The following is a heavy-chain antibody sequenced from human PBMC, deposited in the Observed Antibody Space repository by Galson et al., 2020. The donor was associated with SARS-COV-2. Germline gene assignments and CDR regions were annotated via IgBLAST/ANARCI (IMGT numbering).Heavy chain of an antibody. V-gene: IGHV4-39*01. D-gene: IGHD5-12*01. CDR1: GGSISSSSYY. CDR2: IYYSGST. CDR3: ARHGEGGYDSLAFDY. J-gene: IGHJ4*02. Sequence: SETLSLTCTVSGGSISSSSYYWGWIRQPPGKGLEWIGSIYYSGSTYYNPSLKSRVTISVDTSKNQFSLKLSSVTAADTAVYYCARHGEGGYDSLAFDYWGQGTLVTVSS.